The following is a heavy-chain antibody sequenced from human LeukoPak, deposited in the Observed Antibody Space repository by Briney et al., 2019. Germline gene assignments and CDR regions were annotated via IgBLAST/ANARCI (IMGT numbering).Heavy chain of an antibody. J-gene: IGHJ4*02. Sequence: PSETLSLTCSVSGGSISSGSYYWSWIRQPAGKGLEWIGYISYSGSTNYNPSLKSRVTISVDTSKNQFSLKLTSVTAADTAVYYCARGVVAAPQTFDYWGQGTLVTVSS. CDR2: ISYSGST. D-gene: IGHD2-15*01. CDR3: ARGVVAAPQTFDY. V-gene: IGHV4-61*10. CDR1: GGSISSGSYY.